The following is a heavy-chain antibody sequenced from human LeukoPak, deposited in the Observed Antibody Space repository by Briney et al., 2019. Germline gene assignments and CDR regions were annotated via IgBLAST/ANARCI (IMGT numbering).Heavy chain of an antibody. J-gene: IGHJ4*02. CDR1: GFTFSTFS. Sequence: PAGSLRLSCAASGFTFSTFSMTWVRQDPGKGLEWVSAISGSAGSTNYADSVKGRFTISRDNSKNTLYLQMNSLTAEDSAIYYCAKDRGYWGQGTLVTVSS. CDR2: ISGSAGST. V-gene: IGHV3-23*01. CDR3: AKDRGY.